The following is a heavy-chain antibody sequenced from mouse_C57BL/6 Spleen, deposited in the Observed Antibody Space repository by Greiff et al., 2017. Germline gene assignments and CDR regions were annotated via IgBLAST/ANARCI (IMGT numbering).Heavy chain of an antibody. CDR2: IYPGNSDT. CDR3: TRGGAHYVYDVGFFDY. Sequence: EVQLQQSGTVLARPGASVKMSCKTSGYTFTSYWMHWVKQRPGQGLEWIGAIYPGNSDTSYNQKFKGKAKLTAVTSASTAYMELSSLTNEDSAVYYFTRGGAHYVYDVGFFDYWGQGTTLTVSS. V-gene: IGHV1-5*01. D-gene: IGHD2-2*01. CDR1: GYTFTSYW. J-gene: IGHJ2*01.